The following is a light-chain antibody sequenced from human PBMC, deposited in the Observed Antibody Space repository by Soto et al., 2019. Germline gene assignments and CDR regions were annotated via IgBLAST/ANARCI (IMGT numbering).Light chain of an antibody. CDR3: QSYDISLTGSVV. CDR1: SSNIGAGYD. CDR2: GNT. V-gene: IGLV1-40*01. J-gene: IGLJ2*01. Sequence: QSVLTQPPSVSGAPGQRVTISCTGRSSNIGAGYDVYWYQQLPGTAPKLLIYGNTNRPSGVPDRFSGSKSATSASLAITGLQAEDEADYYCQSYDISLTGSVVFGGGTKLTVL.